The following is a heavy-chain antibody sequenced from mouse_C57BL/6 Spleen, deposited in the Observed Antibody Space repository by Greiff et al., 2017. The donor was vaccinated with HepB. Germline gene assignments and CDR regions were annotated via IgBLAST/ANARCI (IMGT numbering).Heavy chain of an antibody. CDR1: GYTFTSYW. J-gene: IGHJ2*01. CDR3: AREGGIYYEGYYFDY. V-gene: IGHV1-72*01. Sequence: VKLVESGAELVKPGASVKLSCKASGYTFTSYWMHWVKQRPGRGLEWIGRIDPNSGGTKYNEKFKSKATLTVDKPSSTAYMQLSSLTSEDSAVYYCAREGGIYYEGYYFDYWGQGTTLTVSS. CDR2: IDPNSGGT. D-gene: IGHD2-4*01.